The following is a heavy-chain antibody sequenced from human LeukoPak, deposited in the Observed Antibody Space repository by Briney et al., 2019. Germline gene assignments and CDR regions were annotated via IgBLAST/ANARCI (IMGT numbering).Heavy chain of an antibody. CDR3: ASTYYYDSSGYYFDY. Sequence: GESLKISCRGSGYSFTSYWIGWVRQMPGKGLEWMGIIYPGDSDTRYSPSFQGQVTISADKSISTAYLQWSSLKALDTAMYYCASTYYYDSSGYYFDYWGQGTLVTVSS. CDR2: IYPGDSDT. J-gene: IGHJ4*02. V-gene: IGHV5-51*01. D-gene: IGHD3-22*01. CDR1: GYSFTSYW.